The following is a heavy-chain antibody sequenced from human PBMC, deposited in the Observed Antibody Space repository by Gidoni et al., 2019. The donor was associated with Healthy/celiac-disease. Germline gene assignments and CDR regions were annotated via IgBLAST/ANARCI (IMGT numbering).Heavy chain of an antibody. CDR2: IYWNDDK. V-gene: IGHV2-5*01. Sequence: QSTLKEFRLTLVKPTQTLTLTSPFPGFSLSTSGVGVGWIRQPPGKALEWLALIYWNDDKRYSPSLKRRLDITKDTSKNQVVLTMTNMDPVDNATYYCAQESLYCSGSSCYHRPLDYWGQGTLVTVSS. CDR1: GFSLSTSGVG. D-gene: IGHD2-15*01. CDR3: AQESLYCSGSSCYHRPLDY. J-gene: IGHJ4*02.